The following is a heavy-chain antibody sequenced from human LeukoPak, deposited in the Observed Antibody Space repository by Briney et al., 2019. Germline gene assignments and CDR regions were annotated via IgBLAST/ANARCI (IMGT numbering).Heavy chain of an antibody. CDR2: ISGSGNRA. D-gene: IGHD6-19*01. J-gene: IGHJ4*02. Sequence: GGSLRLSCAASRFTFSTYGMNWVRQTPGKGLEWVSAISGSGNRAYHADSVKGRFTISRDNSKNTLYLQMNSLRAEDTAVYYCAKDARRTFGLSSGLYRGSYYFDYWGRGTLVTVSS. V-gene: IGHV3-23*01. CDR3: AKDARRTFGLSSGLYRGSYYFDY. CDR1: RFTFSTYG.